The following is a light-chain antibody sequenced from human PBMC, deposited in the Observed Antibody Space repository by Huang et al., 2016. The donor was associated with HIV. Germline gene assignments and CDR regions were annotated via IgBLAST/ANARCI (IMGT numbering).Light chain of an antibody. Sequence: DIVMTQSPDSLAVSLGERATINCKSSQSVLYSSNNENYLAWYQQKPGQPPKLLIYWASTRESGGPDRFGGSGSGTDFTLTISSLQAEDVAVYYCQQYYSTSWTFGQGTKVEIK. J-gene: IGKJ1*01. CDR1: QSVLYSSNNENY. CDR2: WAS. V-gene: IGKV4-1*01. CDR3: QQYYSTSWT.